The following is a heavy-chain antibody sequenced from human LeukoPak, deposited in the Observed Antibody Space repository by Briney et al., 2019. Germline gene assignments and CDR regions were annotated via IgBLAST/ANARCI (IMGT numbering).Heavy chain of an antibody. J-gene: IGHJ4*02. CDR2: INHSGST. D-gene: IGHD1-1*01. CDR3: ARGPRYNWNDGFDY. V-gene: IGHV4-34*01. CDR1: GGSFSGYY. Sequence: SETLSLTCAVYGGSFSGYYWSWIRQPPGKGLEWIGEINHSGSTNYNPSLKSRVTTSVDTSKNQFSLKLSSVTAADTAVYYCARGPRYNWNDGFDYWGQGTLVTVSS.